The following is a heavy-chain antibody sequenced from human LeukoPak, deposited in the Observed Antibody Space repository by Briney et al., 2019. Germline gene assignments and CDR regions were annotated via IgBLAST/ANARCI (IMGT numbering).Heavy chain of an antibody. CDR2: INPNSGDT. J-gene: IGHJ4*02. CDR3: AGGIGRYSSSYFGY. V-gene: IGHV1-2*02. CDR1: GYTFTGYY. Sequence: ASVKVSCKTSGYTFTGYYMHWVRQAPGQGLEWMGWINPNSGDTKYAQSVQGRVTMTRDTSISTIYMELSRLRSDETAVYYCAGGIGRYSSSYFGYWGQGTLVTVSS. D-gene: IGHD1-26*01.